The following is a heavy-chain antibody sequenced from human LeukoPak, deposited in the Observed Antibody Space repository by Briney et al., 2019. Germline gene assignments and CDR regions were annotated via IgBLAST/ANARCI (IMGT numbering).Heavy chain of an antibody. D-gene: IGHD5-24*01. CDR2: VYYTGST. CDR1: GGSISSYY. CDR3: ARFCRDGYNDYYFDY. J-gene: IGHJ4*02. Sequence: SETLSLTCTVSGGSISSYYWSWVRQPPGKGLEWIGFVYYTGSTNYNPSLKSRVTISVDTSKNQFSLKLSSVTAADTAVYYCARFCRDGYNDYYFDYWGRGTLVTVSS. V-gene: IGHV4-59*08.